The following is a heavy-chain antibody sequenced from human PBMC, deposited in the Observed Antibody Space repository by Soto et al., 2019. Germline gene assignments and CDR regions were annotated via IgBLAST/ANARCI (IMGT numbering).Heavy chain of an antibody. CDR3: AKNLISSGYYAGPFDY. J-gene: IGHJ4*02. CDR2: INHSGST. D-gene: IGHD3-22*01. CDR1: GGSFSGYY. Sequence: SETLSLTCAVYGGSFSGYYWSWVRQPPGKGLEWIGEINHSGSTNYNPSLKSRVTISVDTSKNQFSLKLSSVTAEDTAMFYCAKNLISSGYYAGPFDYWGQGTLVTVSS. V-gene: IGHV4-34*01.